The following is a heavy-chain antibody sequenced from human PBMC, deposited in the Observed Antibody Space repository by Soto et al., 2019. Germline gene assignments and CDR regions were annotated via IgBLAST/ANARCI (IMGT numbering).Heavy chain of an antibody. Sequence: QVQLEQSGAEVKKPGSSVKVSCKVSGATFSTSSISWVRQAPGQGLEWMGAIIPIFGTTTYAQEFQGRLTITAAASTPTAYMELTTLGTQDTALSFCARDNLEDIDLRGYCFASWGQGTLVTVSS. V-gene: IGHV1-69*01. D-gene: IGHD3-3*01. CDR1: GATFSTSS. J-gene: IGHJ4*02. CDR3: ARDNLEDIDLRGYCFAS. CDR2: IIPIFGTT.